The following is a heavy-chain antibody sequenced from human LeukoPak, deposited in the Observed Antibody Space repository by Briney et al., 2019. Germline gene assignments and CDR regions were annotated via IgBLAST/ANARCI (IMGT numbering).Heavy chain of an antibody. CDR3: VCWLGGHYNNIDV. D-gene: IGHD3-16*01. V-gene: IGHV3-30*03. Sequence: QPGGSLRLSCASSGFTFSDYGFHWVRQPPGKGLEWVAVISYDGSDIHYADSVKGRFTISRDNSKNTVYLQMQSLRAGDTAVYYCVCWLGGHYNNIDVWGNGTTVIVSS. CDR2: ISYDGSDI. J-gene: IGHJ6*03. CDR1: GFTFSDYG.